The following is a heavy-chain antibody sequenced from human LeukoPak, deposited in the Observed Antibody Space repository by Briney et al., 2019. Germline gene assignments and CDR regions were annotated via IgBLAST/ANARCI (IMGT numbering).Heavy chain of an antibody. CDR1: GFTFSSYA. D-gene: IGHD2/OR15-2a*01. Sequence: GGSLRLSCAASGFTFSSYAMSWVRQAPGKGLEWVSAISGSGGSTYYADSVKGRFTISRDNSKNTLYLQMNSLRAEDTAVYYCAKVYRPSSMAYHCDYWGQGTLVTVSS. CDR2: ISGSGGST. CDR3: AKVYRPSSMAYHCDY. J-gene: IGHJ4*02. V-gene: IGHV3-23*01.